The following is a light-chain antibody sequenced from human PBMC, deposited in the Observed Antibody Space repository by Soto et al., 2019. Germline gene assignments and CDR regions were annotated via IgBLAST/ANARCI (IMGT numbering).Light chain of an antibody. Sequence: EIVMTQSPATLSVSPWERATLSCRASQSVSSNLAWYQQKPGQAPRLLIYGASTRATGIPARFSGSGSGTEFPLTISSLQSEDFAVYYCQQYNNWPYTFGQGTKLEIK. CDR2: GAS. J-gene: IGKJ2*01. V-gene: IGKV3-15*01. CDR1: QSVSSN. CDR3: QQYNNWPYT.